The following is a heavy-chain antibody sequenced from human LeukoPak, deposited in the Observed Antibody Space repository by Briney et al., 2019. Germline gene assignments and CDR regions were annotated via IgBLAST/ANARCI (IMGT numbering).Heavy chain of an antibody. CDR2: ISTYNGNT. V-gene: IGHV1-18*04. CDR3: ARDVPGSIGTTARFDP. CDR1: GYTSSSYG. Sequence: GASVKVSCKSSGYTSSSYGISWMRQAPGQGLEWIGWISTYNGNTNYAQKFQGRVTMTTDTSTSTAYMELRSLRSDDTAIYYCARDVPGSIGTTARFDPWGQGTLVTVSS. D-gene: IGHD1-1*01. J-gene: IGHJ5*02.